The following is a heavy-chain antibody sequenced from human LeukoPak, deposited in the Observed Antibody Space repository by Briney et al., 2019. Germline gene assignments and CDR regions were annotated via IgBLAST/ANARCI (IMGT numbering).Heavy chain of an antibody. V-gene: IGHV7-4-1*02. CDR3: ARVAGTTVWWFDP. D-gene: IGHD1-1*01. CDR1: GYTFTNYT. J-gene: IGHJ5*02. Sequence: ASVKVSCKASGYTFTNYTMNWVRQAPGQGLEWMGWINTNTGSPTYAQGFTGRFVFSLGTSVSTAYLQISSLKTEDTAVYYCARVAGTTVWWFDPWGQGTLVTVSS. CDR2: INTNTGSP.